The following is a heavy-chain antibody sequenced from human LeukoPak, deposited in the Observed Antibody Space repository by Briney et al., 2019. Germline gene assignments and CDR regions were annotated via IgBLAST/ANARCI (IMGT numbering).Heavy chain of an antibody. Sequence: GGSLTLSCVGSGFTFSTYAMSWVRQAPGRGLEWVAVFSGTGASTHYADSVKGRFTVSRDNSKNTLYLQLNSLRVNDTALYYCVKGRWGSGWYDYDHWGQGTRVTVSS. CDR1: GFTFSTYA. J-gene: IGHJ4*02. V-gene: IGHV3-23*01. D-gene: IGHD6-19*01. CDR2: FSGTGAST. CDR3: VKGRWGSGWYDYDH.